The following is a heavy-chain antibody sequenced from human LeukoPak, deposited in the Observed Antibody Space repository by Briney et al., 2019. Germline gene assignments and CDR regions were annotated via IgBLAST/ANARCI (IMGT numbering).Heavy chain of an antibody. J-gene: IGHJ4*02. CDR2: IHSLGGT. D-gene: IGHD3-22*01. CDR1: GGSISGNY. CDR3: ARQISGNYGSSPVFVS. V-gene: IGHV4-59*01. Sequence: KPSETLSPTCSVSGGSISGNYWSWIRQSPEKGLEWIGYIHSLGGTNYNPSLKGRVTITVDTSNNQFSLKMTSMTAADTAAYYCARQISGNYGSSPVFVSWGQGSLVTVSS.